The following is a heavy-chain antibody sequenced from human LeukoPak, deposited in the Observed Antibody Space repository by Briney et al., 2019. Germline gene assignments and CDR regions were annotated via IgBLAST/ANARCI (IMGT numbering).Heavy chain of an antibody. V-gene: IGHV4-59*01. Sequence: SETLSLTCTVSGGSINSYYWSWIRQPPGKGLEWIGYIYYSGSTNYNPSLKGRVTISVDTSKTEFSLKLSSVTAADTAVYYCARSVGAMAALDYWGQGTLVTVSS. CDR2: IYYSGST. J-gene: IGHJ4*02. CDR3: ARSVGAMAALDY. CDR1: GGSINSYY. D-gene: IGHD3-10*01.